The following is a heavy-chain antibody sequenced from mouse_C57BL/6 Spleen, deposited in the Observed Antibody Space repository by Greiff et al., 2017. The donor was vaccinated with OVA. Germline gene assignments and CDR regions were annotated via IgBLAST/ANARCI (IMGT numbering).Heavy chain of an antibody. Sequence: QVQLQQPGAELVKPGASVQLSCKASGYTFTSYWMHWVKQRPGRGLEWIGRIDPNSGGTKYNEKFKSKATLTVEQPSSTAYKQLIIRTSEDSAVYYCAKDGSSFDYWGQGTTLTVSS. V-gene: IGHV1-72*01. CDR2: IDPNSGGT. J-gene: IGHJ2*01. D-gene: IGHD1-1*01. CDR3: AKDGSSFDY. CDR1: GYTFTSYW.